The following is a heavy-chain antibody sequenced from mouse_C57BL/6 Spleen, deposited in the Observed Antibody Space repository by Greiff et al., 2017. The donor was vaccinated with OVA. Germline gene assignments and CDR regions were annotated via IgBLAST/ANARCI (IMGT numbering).Heavy chain of an antibody. CDR1: GYTFTSYW. CDR2: IDPSDSYT. Sequence: QVQLQQPGAELVKPGASVKLSCKASGYTFTSYWMQWVKQRPGQGLEWIGEIDPSDSYTNYNQKFKGKATLTVDTSSSTAYMQLSSLTSEDSAVYYCARGGLLRYYFDYRGQGTTLTVSS. J-gene: IGHJ2*01. D-gene: IGHD1-1*01. CDR3: ARGGLLRYYFDY. V-gene: IGHV1-50*01.